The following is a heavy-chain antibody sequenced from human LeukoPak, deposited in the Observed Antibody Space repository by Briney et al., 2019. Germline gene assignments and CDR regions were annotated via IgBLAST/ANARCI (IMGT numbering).Heavy chain of an antibody. Sequence: GRSLRLSCAASGFTFSSYAMHWVRQAPGKGLEWVAVISYDGSNKYYADSVKGRFTISRDDSKNTLYLQMNSLRAEDTAVYYCARDFSSGWPRPQLSYYGMDVWGQGTTVTVSS. V-gene: IGHV3-30-3*01. D-gene: IGHD6-19*01. J-gene: IGHJ6*02. CDR1: GFTFSSYA. CDR2: ISYDGSNK. CDR3: ARDFSSGWPRPQLSYYGMDV.